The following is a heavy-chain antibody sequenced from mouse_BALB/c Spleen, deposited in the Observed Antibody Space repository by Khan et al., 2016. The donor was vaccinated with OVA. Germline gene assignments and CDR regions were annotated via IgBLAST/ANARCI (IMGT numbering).Heavy chain of an antibody. J-gene: IGHJ3*01. V-gene: IGHV2-4-1*01. Sequence: QVQLKESGPGLVQPSQSLSITCTVSGFSLTTYGVHWVRQSPRKGLEWLGVIWNGGHTDYNAPFIPRLNITKDNSKSQVFFKMNSLQPDDTAIYYCARNSYMYDFTYWGQGTLVTVSA. CDR1: GFSLTTYG. D-gene: IGHD2-14*01. CDR2: IWNGGHT. CDR3: ARNSYMYDFTY.